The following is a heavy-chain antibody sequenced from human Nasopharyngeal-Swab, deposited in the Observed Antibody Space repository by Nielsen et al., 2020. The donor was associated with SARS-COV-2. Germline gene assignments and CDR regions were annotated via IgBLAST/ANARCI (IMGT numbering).Heavy chain of an antibody. CDR1: GFTFSSYS. D-gene: IGHD3-22*01. Sequence: GESLKISCAASGFTFSSYSMNWVRQAPGKGLEGVSSISSSSSYIYYADSVKGRFTISRDNAKNSLYLQMNSLRAEDTAVYYCARGPDYYDSSGHPFDYWGQGTLVTVSS. V-gene: IGHV3-21*01. J-gene: IGHJ4*02. CDR3: ARGPDYYDSSGHPFDY. CDR2: ISSSSSYI.